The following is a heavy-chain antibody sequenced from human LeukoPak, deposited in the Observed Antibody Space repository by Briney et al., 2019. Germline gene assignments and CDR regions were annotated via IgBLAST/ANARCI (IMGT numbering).Heavy chain of an antibody. CDR1: GGSISSYY. CDR3: ARDHPAYYDFWSGYYRHDAFDI. V-gene: IGHV4-59*01. D-gene: IGHD3-3*01. J-gene: IGHJ3*02. Sequence: SETLSLTCTVSGGSISSYYWSWIRQPPGEGLEWIGYIYYSGSTNYNPSLKSRVTISVDTSKNQFSLKLSSVTAADTAVYYCARDHPAYYDFWSGYYRHDAFDIWGQGTMVTVSS. CDR2: IYYSGST.